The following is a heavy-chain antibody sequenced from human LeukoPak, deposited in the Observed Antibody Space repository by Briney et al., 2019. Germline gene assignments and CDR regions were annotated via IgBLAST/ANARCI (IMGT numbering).Heavy chain of an antibody. CDR3: ARDHMAVTSFDQ. J-gene: IGHJ4*02. CDR1: GASISYSGYF. CDR2: VYYLGKT. V-gene: IGHV4-39*07. D-gene: IGHD5-24*01. Sequence: SETLSLTCTVSGASISYSGYFWGWIRQPPGKGQEWIGSVYYLGKTYYNPSLETRVTMSVDMSKNQFSLELTSVTAADTAVYYCARDHMAVTSFDQWGQGTLVTVSS.